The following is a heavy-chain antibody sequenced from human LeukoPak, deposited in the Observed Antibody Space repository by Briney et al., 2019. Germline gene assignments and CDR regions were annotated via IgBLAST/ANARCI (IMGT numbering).Heavy chain of an antibody. D-gene: IGHD3-10*01. Sequence: SETLSLTCTVSVGSISSSSYYWGWIRQPPGKGLEWIGSIYYSGSTYYNPSLKSRVTISVDTSKNQFSLKLSSVTAADTAVYYCARLTSYYYGSGSYYRVYYFDYWGQGTLVTVSS. CDR3: ARLTSYYYGSGSYYRVYYFDY. CDR1: VGSISSSSYY. J-gene: IGHJ4*02. V-gene: IGHV4-39*01. CDR2: IYYSGST.